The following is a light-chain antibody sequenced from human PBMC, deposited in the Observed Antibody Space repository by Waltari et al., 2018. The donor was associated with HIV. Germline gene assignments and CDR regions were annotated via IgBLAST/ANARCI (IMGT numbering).Light chain of an antibody. CDR3: QQYYSSPPT. Sequence: DIVMTQSPDSLAVSLGERATINWKSSQSVLYSSSNKNYLAWYQQKPGQPPKLLIYWASTRESGVPDRFSGSGSGTDFTLTISSLQAEDVAVYYCQQYYSSPPTFGQGTKVEIK. CDR2: WAS. CDR1: QSVLYSSSNKNY. J-gene: IGKJ1*01. V-gene: IGKV4-1*01.